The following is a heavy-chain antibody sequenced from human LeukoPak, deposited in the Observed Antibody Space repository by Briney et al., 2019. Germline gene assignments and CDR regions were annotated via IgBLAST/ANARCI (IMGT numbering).Heavy chain of an antibody. CDR1: GFTVSRNY. V-gene: IGHV3-53*01. Sequence: GGSLRLSCAASGFTVSRNYMSWVRQAPGKGLEWVSIIYSGGDTYYGDSVKGRFTISRDISKNTLYLQMNNLRAEDTAFYYCARSPPASPFDYWGQGALVTVSS. CDR2: IYSGGDT. J-gene: IGHJ4*02. CDR3: ARSPPASPFDY. D-gene: IGHD2-2*01.